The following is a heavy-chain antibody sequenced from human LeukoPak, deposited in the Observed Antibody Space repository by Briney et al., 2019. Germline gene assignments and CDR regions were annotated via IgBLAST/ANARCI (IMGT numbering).Heavy chain of an antibody. CDR2: INHSGST. CDR3: ARAGYYDFWSGYYTGDWFDP. J-gene: IGHJ5*02. CDR1: GGSFSGYY. V-gene: IGHV4-34*01. D-gene: IGHD3-3*01. Sequence: SETLSLTCAVYGGSFSGYYWSWIRQPPGKGLEWIGEINHSGSTNYNPSRKGRVTISVDTSKNQFSLKLSSVTAADTAVYYCARAGYYDFWSGYYTGDWFDPWSQRTLVTVYS.